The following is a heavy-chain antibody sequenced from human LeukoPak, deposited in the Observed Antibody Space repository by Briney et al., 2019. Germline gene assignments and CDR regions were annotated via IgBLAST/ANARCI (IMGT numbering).Heavy chain of an antibody. D-gene: IGHD1-26*01. V-gene: IGHV4-59*13. J-gene: IGHJ5*02. Sequence: SEALSLTCTVSGGSISSFYWSWIRQPPGKGLEWIGYMYYGGSPNYNPSLKSRVITSLDTSKNQFSLKLNSVTTADTAVYYCVTGRYSYGWYDHWGQGILVTVSS. CDR3: VTGRYSYGWYDH. CDR2: MYYGGSP. CDR1: GGSISSFY.